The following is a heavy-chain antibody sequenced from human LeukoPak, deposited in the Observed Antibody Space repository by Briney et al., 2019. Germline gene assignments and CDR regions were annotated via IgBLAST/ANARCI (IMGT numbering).Heavy chain of an antibody. CDR2: ISYDGSNK. V-gene: IGHV3-30*18. Sequence: GGSLRLSCAASGFTFSSYGMHWVRRAPGKGLEWVAVISYDGSNKYYADSVKGRFTISRDNSKNTLYLQMNSLRAEDTAVYYCAKDAMHYYDSSGSTNWFDPWGQGTLVTVSS. CDR1: GFTFSSYG. J-gene: IGHJ5*02. CDR3: AKDAMHYYDSSGSTNWFDP. D-gene: IGHD3-22*01.